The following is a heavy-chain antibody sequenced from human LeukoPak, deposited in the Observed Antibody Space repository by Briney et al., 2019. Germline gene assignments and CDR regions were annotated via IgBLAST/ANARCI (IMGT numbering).Heavy chain of an antibody. J-gene: IGHJ4*02. CDR3: ARGRTNFDY. CDR2: SYCSGST. Sequence: SETLSLSCTVSGVSISSGDYYWSWIRQPPGKGLDCIGYSYCSGSTYYNPALRRRVIISVDPSNKPFFLRLSSVTAADTAVYYCARGRTNFDYWGQGTLVTVSS. V-gene: IGHV4-30-4*08. D-gene: IGHD1-7*01. CDR1: GVSISSGDYY.